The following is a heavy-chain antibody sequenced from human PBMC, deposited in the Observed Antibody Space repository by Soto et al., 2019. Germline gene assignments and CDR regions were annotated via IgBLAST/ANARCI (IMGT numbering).Heavy chain of an antibody. V-gene: IGHV4-31*03. CDR1: GGSISSGGYY. CDR3: ARMGGSGSYPRYYYYGMDV. Sequence: SETLSLTCTVSGGSISSGGYYWSWIRQHPGKGLEWIGYIYYSGSTYYNPSLKSRVTISVDTSKNQFSLKLSSVTAADTAVYYCARMGGSGSYPRYYYYGMDVWXQGTTVTVSS. J-gene: IGHJ6*02. CDR2: IYYSGST. D-gene: IGHD3-10*01.